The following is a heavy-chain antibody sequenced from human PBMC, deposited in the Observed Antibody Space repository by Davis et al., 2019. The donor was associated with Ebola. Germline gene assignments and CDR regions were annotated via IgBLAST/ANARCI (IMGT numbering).Heavy chain of an antibody. J-gene: IGHJ5*02. V-gene: IGHV1-46*01. CDR1: VYTFTSYY. CDR2: INPSGGST. D-gene: IGHD1-26*01. Sequence: ASVKVSCKASVYTFTSYYMHWVRQAPGQGLEWMGIINPSGGSTSYAQKFQGRVTMTRDTSTSTVYMELSSLRSEDTAVYYCARDQSGSYSYNWFDPWGQGTLVTVSS. CDR3: ARDQSGSYSYNWFDP.